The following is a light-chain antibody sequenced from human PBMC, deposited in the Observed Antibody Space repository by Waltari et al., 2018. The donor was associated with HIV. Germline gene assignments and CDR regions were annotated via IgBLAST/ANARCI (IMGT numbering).Light chain of an antibody. J-gene: IGLJ2*01. CDR1: SSNIGAGYA. Sequence: QSVLTQPPSVSGAPGQRVTISCTGSSSNIGAGYAVPRYQQLPGTAPRLLIYANKHRPSGVPDRFSGSKSGTSASLAITGLEAEDEADYYCLSYDTSLSGSVFGGGTKLTVL. V-gene: IGLV1-40*01. CDR3: LSYDTSLSGSV. CDR2: ANK.